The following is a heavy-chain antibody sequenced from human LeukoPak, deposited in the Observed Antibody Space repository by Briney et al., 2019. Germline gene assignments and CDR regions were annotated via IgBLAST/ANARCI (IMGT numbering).Heavy chain of an antibody. CDR2: IIPIFGTA. J-gene: IGHJ6*04. Sequence: ASVKVSCKASGGTFSSYAISWVRQAPGQGLEWMGGIIPIFGTANYAQKFQGRVTITADKSTSTAYMELSSPRSEDTAVYYCARGYCSSTSCHRGYYGMDVWGKGTTVTVSS. CDR1: GGTFSSYA. V-gene: IGHV1-69*06. D-gene: IGHD2-2*01. CDR3: ARGYCSSTSCHRGYYGMDV.